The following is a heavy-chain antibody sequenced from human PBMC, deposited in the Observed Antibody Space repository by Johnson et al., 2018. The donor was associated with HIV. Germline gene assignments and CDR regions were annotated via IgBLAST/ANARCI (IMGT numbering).Heavy chain of an antibody. D-gene: IGHD6-13*01. V-gene: IGHV3-30*02. CDR1: GFTFSSYG. Sequence: QMQLVESGGGVVQPGGSLRLSCAASGFTFSSYGMHWVRQAPGKGLEWVAFIRYDGSNKYYADSVKGRFTISRDNSKNTLYLQMNSLRAEDTAVYYCAKDSSSWYGGAFDIWGQGTMVTVSS. CDR3: AKDSSSWYGGAFDI. J-gene: IGHJ3*02. CDR2: IRYDGSNK.